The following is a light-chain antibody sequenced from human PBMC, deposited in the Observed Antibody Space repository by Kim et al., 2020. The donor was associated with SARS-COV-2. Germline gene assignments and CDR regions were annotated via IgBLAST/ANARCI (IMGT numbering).Light chain of an antibody. CDR1: QSVNAGY. V-gene: IGKV3-20*01. J-gene: IGKJ5*01. CDR2: GAS. CDR3: QQYVASPIT. Sequence: PGERATLSCRASQSVNAGYLNWYQQKPGQAPRLLIYGASSRATGIPDRFSGTGSGTDFTLTISRLESEDFAVYYCQQYVASPITFGQGTRLE.